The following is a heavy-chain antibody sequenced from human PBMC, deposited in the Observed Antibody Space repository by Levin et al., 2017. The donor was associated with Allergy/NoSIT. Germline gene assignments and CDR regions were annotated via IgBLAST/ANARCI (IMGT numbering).Heavy chain of an antibody. V-gene: IGHV3-7*01. CDR2: IKPHGDQR. J-gene: IGHJ4*02. CDR1: GFTFNTYW. Sequence: SGESLKISCAASGFTFNTYWMSWVRQTPGKGLEWVANIKPHGDQRVYVDSVKGRFTISRDNAKNSLYLQMNSLRDEDTAVYYCARGSADSSGVDYWGQGTLVTVSS. D-gene: IGHD6-19*01. CDR3: ARGSADSSGVDY.